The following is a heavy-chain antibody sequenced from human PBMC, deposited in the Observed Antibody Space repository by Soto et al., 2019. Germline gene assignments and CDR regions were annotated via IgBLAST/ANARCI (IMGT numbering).Heavy chain of an antibody. J-gene: IGHJ3*02. CDR2: ISGSGGST. CDR1: GFTFSSYA. D-gene: IGHD6-13*01. CDR3: AKDVMTGYSSSWYSAAFAI. V-gene: IGHV3-23*01. Sequence: GGSLRLSCAASGFTFSSYAMSWVRQAPGKGLEWVSAISGSGGSTYYADSVKGRFTISRDYSKNMLYLQMNSLRAEDTAVYYCAKDVMTGYSSSWYSAAFAIWGRGTMVTVSS.